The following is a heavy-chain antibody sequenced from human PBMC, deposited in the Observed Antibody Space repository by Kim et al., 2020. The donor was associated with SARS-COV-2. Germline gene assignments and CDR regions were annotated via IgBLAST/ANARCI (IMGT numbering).Heavy chain of an antibody. CDR1: GYTFTSYA. D-gene: IGHD3-10*01. V-gene: IGHV1-3*01. CDR3: ARVFYYGSGSRTTIDY. J-gene: IGHJ4*02. Sequence: ASVKVSCKASGYTFTSYAMHWVRQAPGQRLEWMGWINAGNGNTKYSQKFQGRVTITRDTSASTAYMELSSLRSEDTAVYYCARVFYYGSGSRTTIDYWGQGTLVTVSS. CDR2: INAGNGNT.